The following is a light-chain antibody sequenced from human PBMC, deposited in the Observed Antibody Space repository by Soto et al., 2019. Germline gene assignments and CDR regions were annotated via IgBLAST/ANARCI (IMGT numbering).Light chain of an antibody. CDR2: SNN. V-gene: IGLV1-40*01. J-gene: IGLJ2*01. Sequence: QSVLTQPPSMSGAPGQRVTMSCTGSSSNLGAGYDVHWYQRLPGAAPKLLIYSNNQRPSGVPDRFSGSKSGTSASLAISGLRSEDEADYYCAAWDGSLSVVFGGGTKLTVL. CDR3: AAWDGSLSVV. CDR1: SSNLGAGYD.